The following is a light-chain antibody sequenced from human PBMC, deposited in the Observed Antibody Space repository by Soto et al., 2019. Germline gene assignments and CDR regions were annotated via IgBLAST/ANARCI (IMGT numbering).Light chain of an antibody. CDR1: QSVSSN. J-gene: IGKJ1*01. Sequence: EIVMTQSPATLSVSPGERATLSCRASQSVSSNLAWYQQKPGQAPRLLIYDASTRATGIPDRFSGSGSGTDFTLTISRLEPEDFAVYYCQQYGESPWTFGQGTKVDIK. CDR3: QQYGESPWT. CDR2: DAS. V-gene: IGKV3-20*01.